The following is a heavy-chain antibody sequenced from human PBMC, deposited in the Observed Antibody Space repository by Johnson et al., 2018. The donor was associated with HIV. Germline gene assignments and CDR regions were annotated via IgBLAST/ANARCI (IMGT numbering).Heavy chain of an antibody. CDR3: ARDQLGSKFELSFYAFDM. J-gene: IGHJ3*02. CDR2: IYSDGNT. D-gene: IGHD3-16*02. CDR1: GFTVSSNY. Sequence: MLLVESGGGMVQPGGSLRLSCAASGFTVSSNYMSWVRQAPGRGLECVSIIYSDGNTYYADSVKGRFTISRDISKNTLYLQMDSLRPEDTAFYYCARDQLGSKFELSFYAFDMWGQGTLVTVSS. V-gene: IGHV3-66*01.